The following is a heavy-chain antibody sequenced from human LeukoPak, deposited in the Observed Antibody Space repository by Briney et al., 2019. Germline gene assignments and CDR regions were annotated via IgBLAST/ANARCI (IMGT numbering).Heavy chain of an antibody. V-gene: IGHV3-7*01. CDR2: IKQDGSEK. CDR1: GFTFSSYW. Sequence: GGSLRLSCAASGFTFSSYWMSWVRQAPGKGLEWVANIKQDGSEKSYVGSVKGRFTISRDNAKNSLYLQMNSLRAEDTAVYYCARYGYSSGWSVDYWGQGTLVTVSS. D-gene: IGHD6-19*01. J-gene: IGHJ4*02. CDR3: ARYGYSSGWSVDY.